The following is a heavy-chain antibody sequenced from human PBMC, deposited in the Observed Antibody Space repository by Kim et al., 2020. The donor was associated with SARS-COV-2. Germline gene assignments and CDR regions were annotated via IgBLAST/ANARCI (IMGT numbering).Heavy chain of an antibody. CDR3: ARAIPGYSSGWYVFDY. V-gene: IGHV4-59*01. CDR2: IYYSGST. CDR1: GGSISSYY. J-gene: IGHJ4*02. Sequence: SETLSLTCTVSGGSISSYYWSWIRQPPGKGLEWIGYIYYSGSTNYNPSLKSRVTISVDTGKNQFSLKLSSVTAADTAVYYCARAIPGYSSGWYVFDYWGQGTLVTVSS. D-gene: IGHD6-19*01.